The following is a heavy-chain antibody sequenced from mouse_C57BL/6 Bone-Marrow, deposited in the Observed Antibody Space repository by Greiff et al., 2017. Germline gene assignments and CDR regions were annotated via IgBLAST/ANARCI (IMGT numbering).Heavy chain of an antibody. CDR2: ISYDGSN. CDR1: GYSITSGYY. D-gene: IGHD2-4*01. Sequence: DVQLQESGPGLVKPSQSLSLTCSVTGYSITSGYYWNWIRQFPGNKLEWMGYISYDGSNNYNPSLKNRISITRDTSKNQFFLKLNSVTTEDTATYYCARHYDHWYFDVWGTGTTVTVSS. V-gene: IGHV3-6*01. CDR3: ARHYDHWYFDV. J-gene: IGHJ1*03.